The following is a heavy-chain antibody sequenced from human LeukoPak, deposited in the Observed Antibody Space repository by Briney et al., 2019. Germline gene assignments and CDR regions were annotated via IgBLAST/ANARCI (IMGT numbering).Heavy chain of an antibody. D-gene: IGHD3-10*01. CDR2: ISSSSSHT. CDR3: AKAFFSGSGGNHKHFDS. Sequence: GGSLRLSCAASGFTFNNYGINWVRQAPVEGLEWVSSISSSSSHTYYADSVKGRFTIPRDDSKSTLFLQMNSLRAEDTAVYYCAKAFFSGSGGNHKHFDSWGQGTLVTVSS. V-gene: IGHV3-21*04. J-gene: IGHJ4*02. CDR1: GFTFNNYG.